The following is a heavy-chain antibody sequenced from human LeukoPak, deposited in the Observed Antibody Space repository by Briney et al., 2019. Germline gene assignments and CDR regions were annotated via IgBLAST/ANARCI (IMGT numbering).Heavy chain of an antibody. J-gene: IGHJ6*03. V-gene: IGHV1-69*05. CDR3: ARGAPYCSSTSCYPNYYYYMDV. D-gene: IGHD2-2*01. CDR1: GGTFSSYA. CDR2: IIPIFGTA. Sequence: SVKVSCKASGGTFSSYAISWVRQAPGQGLEWMGEIIPIFGTANYAQKFQGRVTITTDESTSTAYMELSSLRSEDTAVYYCARGAPYCSSTSCYPNYYYYMDVWGKGTTVTVSS.